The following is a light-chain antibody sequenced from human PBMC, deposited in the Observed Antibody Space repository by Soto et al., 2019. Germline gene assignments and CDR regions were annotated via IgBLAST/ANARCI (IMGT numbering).Light chain of an antibody. V-gene: IGKV3-20*01. CDR2: GAS. CDR3: QQYGSSPPLT. Sequence: EIVLTHSPGTLSLSPGERATLSCRASQSVSSSYLAWYQQKPGQAPRLLIYGASSRATGIPDRFSGSGSGTDFTLTISRLEPEDFAVYYCQQYGSSPPLTFGGGTKV. CDR1: QSVSSSY. J-gene: IGKJ4*01.